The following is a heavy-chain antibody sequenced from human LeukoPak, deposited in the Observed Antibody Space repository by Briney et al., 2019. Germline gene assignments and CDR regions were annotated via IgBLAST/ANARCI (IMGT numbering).Heavy chain of an antibody. J-gene: IGHJ4*02. CDR2: INAGNGNT. CDR1: GYTFTSYA. D-gene: IGHD3-10*01. CDR3: ARDYRMVRGVIGDY. V-gene: IGHV1-3*01. Sequence: GASVKVSCKASGYTFTSYAMHWVRQAPGQRLEWMGWINAGNGNTKYSQKFQGRVTITRDTSASTAYMELSSLRSEDTAVYYCARDYRMVRGVIGDYWGQGTLVTVSS.